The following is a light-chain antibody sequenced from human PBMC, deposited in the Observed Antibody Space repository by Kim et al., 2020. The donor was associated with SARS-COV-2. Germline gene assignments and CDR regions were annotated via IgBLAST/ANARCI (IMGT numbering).Light chain of an antibody. CDR3: YSYTGSSTPYV. V-gene: IGLV2-14*03. Sequence: SLTIPGTGTSKDVGGYNSVSWYQHRPGKAPKLMIYDVSQRPSGVSDRFSGSKSGNAASLTISGLQAEDEADYYCYSYTGSSTPYVFGTGTKVTVL. CDR1: SKDVGGYNS. CDR2: DVS. J-gene: IGLJ1*01.